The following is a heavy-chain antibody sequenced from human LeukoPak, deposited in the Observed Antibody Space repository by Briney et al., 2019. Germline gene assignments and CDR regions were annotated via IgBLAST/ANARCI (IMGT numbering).Heavy chain of an antibody. D-gene: IGHD3-22*01. V-gene: IGHV3-53*01. Sequence: PGGSLRLSCAASGFTFSSYAMSWVRQAPGKGLEWVSVIYSGGSTYYADSVKGRFTISRDNSKNTLYLQMNSLRAEDTAVYYCARASHYYDSSGSHDAFDIWGQGTMVTVSS. J-gene: IGHJ3*02. CDR2: IYSGGST. CDR1: GFTFSSYA. CDR3: ARASHYYDSSGSHDAFDI.